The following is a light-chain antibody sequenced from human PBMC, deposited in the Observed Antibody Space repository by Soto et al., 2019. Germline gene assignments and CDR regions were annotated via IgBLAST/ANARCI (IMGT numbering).Light chain of an antibody. CDR1: QDIRTF. V-gene: IGKV1-33*01. CDR3: QQYHSRLT. J-gene: IGKJ4*01. CDR2: DAY. Sequence: DIQMTQSPSSLSASVGDRVTITCQASQDIRTFLNWYQQKPGKAPKLLIYDAYNLETGVPSRFSGSGSGTDFTFTISSLQPEDVATYYCQQYHSRLTFGGGTKVEIE.